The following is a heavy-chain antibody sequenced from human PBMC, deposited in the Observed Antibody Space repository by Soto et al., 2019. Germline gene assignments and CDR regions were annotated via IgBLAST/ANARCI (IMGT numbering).Heavy chain of an antibody. Sequence: PSETLSLTCTVSGGSISSGDYYWSWIRQPPGKGLEWIGYIYYSGSTYYNPSLKSRVTISVDTSKNQFSLKLSSVTAADTAVYYCARERGSGVVVPRRRAGMDVWGQGTTVTVSS. V-gene: IGHV4-30-4*01. CDR1: GGSISSGDYY. J-gene: IGHJ6*02. CDR2: IYYSGST. CDR3: ARERGSGVVVPRRRAGMDV. D-gene: IGHD2-21*01.